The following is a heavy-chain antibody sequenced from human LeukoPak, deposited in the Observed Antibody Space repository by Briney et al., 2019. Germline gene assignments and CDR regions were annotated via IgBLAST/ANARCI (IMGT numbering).Heavy chain of an antibody. J-gene: IGHJ4*02. V-gene: IGHV4-39*01. CDR1: GGSISSSSYY. D-gene: IGHD4-23*01. CDR3: ARLLGNIDY. CDR2: IYYSGST. Sequence: SETLSLTCTVSGGSISSSSYYWGWIRQPPGKGLEWIGSIYYSGSTYYNPSLKSRVTISVDTSKNQFSLKLSSVTAADTAVYYCARLLGNIDYWGQGTLVTVSS.